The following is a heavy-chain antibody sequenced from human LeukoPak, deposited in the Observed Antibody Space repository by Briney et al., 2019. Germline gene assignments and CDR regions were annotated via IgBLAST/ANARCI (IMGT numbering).Heavy chain of an antibody. CDR3: AKDRGSGWSPYYYYGMDV. D-gene: IGHD6-19*01. CDR1: GITFDDYA. Sequence: SGGSLRLSCAASGITFDDYAMHWVRQAPGKGLEWVSGISWNSGSIGYADSVKGRFTISRDSAKNSLYLQMNSLRPEDTALYYCAKDRGSGWSPYYYYGMDVWGQGTTVIVSS. CDR2: ISWNSGSI. J-gene: IGHJ6*02. V-gene: IGHV3-9*01.